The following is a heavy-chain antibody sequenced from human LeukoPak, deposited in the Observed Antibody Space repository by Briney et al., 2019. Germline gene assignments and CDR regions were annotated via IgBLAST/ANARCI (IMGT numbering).Heavy chain of an antibody. V-gene: IGHV3-33*01. J-gene: IGHJ4*02. D-gene: IGHD6-13*01. CDR2: IWYDGSNK. CDR3: ATGRKYSSSWYLGY. CDR1: GFTFSSCG. Sequence: GGSLRLSCAASGFTFSSCGMHWVRQAPGKGLEWVAVIWYDGSNKYYADSVKGRFTISRDNSKNTLYLQMNSLRAEDTAVYYCATGRKYSSSWYLGYWGQGTLVTVSS.